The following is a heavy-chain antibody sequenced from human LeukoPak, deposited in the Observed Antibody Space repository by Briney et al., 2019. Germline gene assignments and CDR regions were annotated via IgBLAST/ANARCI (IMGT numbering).Heavy chain of an antibody. D-gene: IGHD6-13*01. CDR2: INHSGST. CDR1: GGSFSGYY. J-gene: IGHJ5*02. CDR3: ARYTDCTTSSCFTDWFDP. V-gene: IGHV4-34*01. Sequence: SETLSLTCAVYGGSFSGYYWSWIRQPPGKGLEWIGEINHSGSTNYNPSLKSRVTISVDTSKNQFSLKLSSVTAADAAIYYCARYTDCTTSSCFTDWFDPWGPGTLVTVSS.